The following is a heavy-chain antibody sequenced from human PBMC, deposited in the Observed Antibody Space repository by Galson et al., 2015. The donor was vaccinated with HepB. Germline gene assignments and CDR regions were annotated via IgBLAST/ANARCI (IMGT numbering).Heavy chain of an antibody. D-gene: IGHD5-12*01. CDR3: ASHARWGDSGYEYFQL. CDR1: GFTFGSYA. CDR2: ISYDGSTK. V-gene: IGHV3-30*03. Sequence: SLRLSCAASGFTFGSYAMHWVRQAPGKGLEWVAIISYDGSTKYYTDSVKGRFTISRDNSRNTLYLQMNSLRAEDTAVYYCASHARWGDSGYEYFQLWGQGTLVTVSS. J-gene: IGHJ1*01.